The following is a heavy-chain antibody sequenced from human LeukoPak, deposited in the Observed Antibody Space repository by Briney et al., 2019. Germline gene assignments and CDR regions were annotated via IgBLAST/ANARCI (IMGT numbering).Heavy chain of an antibody. J-gene: IGHJ4*02. CDR2: ISGGGGST. Sequence: GGSLRLSCAASGFIFSNYAMSWVRQAPGKGLEWVSSISGGGGSTYYADSVKGRFTISRDNSKNTLFLQMSSLTAGDTAVYYCAKSAYYDSSGFYREYYFDHWGQGTLVTVSS. CDR3: AKSAYYDSSGFYREYYFDH. CDR1: GFIFSNYA. D-gene: IGHD3-22*01. V-gene: IGHV3-23*01.